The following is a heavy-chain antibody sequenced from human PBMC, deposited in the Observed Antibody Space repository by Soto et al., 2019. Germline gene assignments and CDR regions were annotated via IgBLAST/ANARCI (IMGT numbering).Heavy chain of an antibody. D-gene: IGHD1-26*01. V-gene: IGHV3-74*01. J-gene: IGHJ4*02. Sequence: EVQLVESGGGLVQPGGSLRLSCAASGFTFSSYWMHWVRQAPGKGLVWVSHISTDGRSTTYAESVKGRFTISRDNAKNTLYLQMDSLTVEDTAVYYCATGGLLGLGNWGQGTLVTVSS. CDR2: ISTDGRST. CDR1: GFTFSSYW. CDR3: ATGGLLGLGN.